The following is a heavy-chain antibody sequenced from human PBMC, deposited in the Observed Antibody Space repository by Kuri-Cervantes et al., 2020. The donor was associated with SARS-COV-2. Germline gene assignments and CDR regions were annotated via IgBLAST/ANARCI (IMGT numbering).Heavy chain of an antibody. CDR3: ARVCGGDCADNYYYYYGMDV. D-gene: IGHD2-21*02. CDR2: ISIKQGDT. Sequence: GGSLRLSCKGSGYSFTSYWISWVRQAPGQGLEWMGWISIKQGDTNYAQKFQGRVTMTTDTSTSTAYMELRSLRSDDTAVYYCARVCGGDCADNYYYYYGMDVWGQGTTVTVSS. J-gene: IGHJ6*02. V-gene: IGHV1-18*04. CDR1: GYSFTSYW.